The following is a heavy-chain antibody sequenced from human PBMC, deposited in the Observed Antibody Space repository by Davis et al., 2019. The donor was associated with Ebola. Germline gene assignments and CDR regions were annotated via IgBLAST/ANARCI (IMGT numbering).Heavy chain of an antibody. J-gene: IGHJ6*03. CDR3: ARDRDSTSPPYYYYYMDV. V-gene: IGHV4-59*01. Sequence: MPSETLSLTCTVSGVSISSYYWSWIRQPPGKGLEWIGYIYYSGSTNYNPSLKSRVTISVDTSKNQFSLKLSSVTAADTAMYYCARDRDSTSPPYYYYYMDVWGKGTTVTVSS. D-gene: IGHD6-6*01. CDR1: GVSISSYY. CDR2: IYYSGST.